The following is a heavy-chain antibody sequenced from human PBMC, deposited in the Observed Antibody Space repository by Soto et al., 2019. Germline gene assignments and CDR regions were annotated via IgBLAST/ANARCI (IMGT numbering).Heavy chain of an antibody. CDR1: GGSVSSGSYY. CDR3: AKAASYYDINWFDP. D-gene: IGHD3-22*01. CDR2: VSYSGST. J-gene: IGHJ5*02. Sequence: SETLSLTCAVSGGSVSSGSYYWSWIRQPPGKGLEWIGYVSYSGSTNYNPSLKSRVTISVDTSENQFSLKLSSVTAADTAVYYCAKAASYYDINWFDPWGQGTLVTVSS. V-gene: IGHV4-61*01.